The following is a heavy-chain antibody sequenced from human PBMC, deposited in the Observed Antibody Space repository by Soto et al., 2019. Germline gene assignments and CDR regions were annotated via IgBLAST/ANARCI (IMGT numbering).Heavy chain of an antibody. CDR2: MNPNSGNT. Sequence: ASVKVSCKASGYTFTSYDINWVRQATGQGLEWMGWMNPNSGNTGYAQKFQGRVTMTRNTSISTAYMELSSLRSEDTAVYYCARAIEGSGWYGYWGQGTLVTVSS. J-gene: IGHJ4*02. CDR1: GYTFTSYD. D-gene: IGHD6-19*01. CDR3: ARAIEGSGWYGY. V-gene: IGHV1-8*01.